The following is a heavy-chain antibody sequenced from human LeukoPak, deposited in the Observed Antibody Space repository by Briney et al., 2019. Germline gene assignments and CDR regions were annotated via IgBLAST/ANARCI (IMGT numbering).Heavy chain of an antibody. V-gene: IGHV3-30-3*01. D-gene: IGHD6-6*01. Sequence: PGGSLRLSCATSGFIFSNYAMHWVRQAPGKGLEWVAFISYDGSNKYYADSVKGRFTISRDDSKNTLYLQMNSLRAEDTAVYFCAKGVGIAARPPFDYWGQGTLVTVSS. CDR1: GFIFSNYA. CDR3: AKGVGIAARPPFDY. J-gene: IGHJ4*02. CDR2: ISYDGSNK.